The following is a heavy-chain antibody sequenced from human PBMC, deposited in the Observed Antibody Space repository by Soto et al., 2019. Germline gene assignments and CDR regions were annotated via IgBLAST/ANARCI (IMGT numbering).Heavy chain of an antibody. J-gene: IGHJ5*02. CDR3: AREEMATILGWFDP. V-gene: IGHV4-59*01. Sequence: PSETLSLTCTVSGGSISSYYWSWIRQPPGKGLEWIGYIYYSGSTNYNPSLKSRVTISVDTSKNQFSLKLSSVTAADTAVYYCAREEMATILGWFDPWGQGTLVTVSS. CDR2: IYYSGST. CDR1: GGSISSYY. D-gene: IGHD5-12*01.